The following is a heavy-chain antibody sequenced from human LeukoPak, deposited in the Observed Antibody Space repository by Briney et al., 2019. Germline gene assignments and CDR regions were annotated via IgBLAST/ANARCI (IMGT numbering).Heavy chain of an antibody. D-gene: IGHD2-15*01. Sequence: PSETLSLTCTVSGGSISDNYWSWIRQPPGKGLEWVGYAYYSGHTNYNSSLKSRVTMSLDTSKSQFSLRLSSVTAADTAVYFCARHPFATPFDYWGPGTLVTVSS. CDR1: GGSISDNY. J-gene: IGHJ4*02. CDR3: ARHPFATPFDY. CDR2: AYYSGHT. V-gene: IGHV4-59*08.